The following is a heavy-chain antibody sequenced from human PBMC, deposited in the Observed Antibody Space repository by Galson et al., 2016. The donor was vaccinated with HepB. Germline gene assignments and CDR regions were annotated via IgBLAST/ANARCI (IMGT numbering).Heavy chain of an antibody. Sequence: ETLSLTCTVSGVSITSTSSYWGWIRQPPGKGLEWIGSVYYSGKTYYNPSLKSRANISIDTSKKLFSLNLSSVTAADTAVYYCARRKIADYMRETYYFDYWGQGILVTVST. CDR2: VYYSGKT. D-gene: IGHD4-11*01. CDR1: GVSITSTSSY. V-gene: IGHV4-39*01. CDR3: ARRKIADYMRETYYFDY. J-gene: IGHJ4*02.